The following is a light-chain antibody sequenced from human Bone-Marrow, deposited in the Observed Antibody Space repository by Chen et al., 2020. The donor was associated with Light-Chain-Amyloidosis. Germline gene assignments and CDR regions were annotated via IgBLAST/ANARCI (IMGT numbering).Light chain of an antibody. J-gene: IGKJ1*01. V-gene: IGKV2-30*01. CDR2: KGF. CDR1: QRLVYTDGHTF. CDR3: MKGSYWPRT. Sequence: DDVVTQSPLFMPVSLGQTASIYCGSSQRLVYTDGHTFLNWFHQRPGQSQRRLIYKGFLRDSGVPDRFSGSGYGTNFTLKISSVEAEDVGVYYCMKGSYWPRTFGQGIKVEIK.